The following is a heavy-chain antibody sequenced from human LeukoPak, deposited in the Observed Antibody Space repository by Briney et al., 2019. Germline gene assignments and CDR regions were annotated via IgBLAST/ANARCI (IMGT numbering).Heavy chain of an antibody. CDR3: ARDVRGYCTNGVCSSGY. J-gene: IGHJ4*02. D-gene: IGHD2-8*01. CDR2: ISAYNGNT. V-gene: IGHV1-18*04. Sequence: ASVKVSCKASRYTFTGYYMHWVRQAPGQGLEWMGWISAYNGNTNYAQKLQGRVTMTTDTSTSTAYMELRSLRSGDTAVYYCARDVRGYCTNGVCSSGYWGQGTLVTVSS. CDR1: RYTFTGYY.